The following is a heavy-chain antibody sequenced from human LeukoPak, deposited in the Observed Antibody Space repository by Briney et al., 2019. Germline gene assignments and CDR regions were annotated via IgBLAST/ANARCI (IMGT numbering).Heavy chain of an antibody. D-gene: IGHD3-3*01. CDR1: GYTLTELS. Sequence: GASVKVSCKVSGYTLTELSMHWVRQAPGKGLEWMGGFDPEDGETIYAQKFQGRVTMTEDTSTGTAYMELSSLRSEDTAVYYCATVGTYYDFWSGYGTSLYFQHWGQGTLVTVSS. V-gene: IGHV1-24*01. J-gene: IGHJ1*01. CDR3: ATVGTYYDFWSGYGTSLYFQH. CDR2: FDPEDGET.